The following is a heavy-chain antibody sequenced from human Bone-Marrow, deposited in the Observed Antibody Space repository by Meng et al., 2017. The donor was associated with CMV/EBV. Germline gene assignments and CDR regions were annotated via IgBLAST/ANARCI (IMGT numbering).Heavy chain of an antibody. CDR1: GFTFSSYW. D-gene: IGHD2-2*01. CDR3: ARSYCSSTSCYGAFDI. J-gene: IGHJ3*02. CDR2: ISSSSSYI. V-gene: IGHV3-21*01. Sequence: GESLKISCAASGFTFSSYWMTWVRQAPGKGLEWVSSISSSSSYIYYADSVKGRFTISRDNAKNSLYLQMNSLRAEDTAVYYCARSYCSSTSCYGAFDIWGQGTMVTVSS.